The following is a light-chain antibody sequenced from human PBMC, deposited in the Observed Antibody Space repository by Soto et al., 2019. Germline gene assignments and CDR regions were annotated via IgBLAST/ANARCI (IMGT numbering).Light chain of an antibody. CDR2: DVS. Sequence: QSALTQPASVSGSPGQSITISCTGTSSDVGGYNYVSWYQQHPGTAPKLMIYDVSNQPSGVSNRFSGSKSGNTASLTISGLQAEDEADYYCSSYTSSSTQVFGGGTKLTVL. J-gene: IGLJ2*01. CDR3: SSYTSSSTQV. CDR1: SSDVGGYNY. V-gene: IGLV2-14*01.